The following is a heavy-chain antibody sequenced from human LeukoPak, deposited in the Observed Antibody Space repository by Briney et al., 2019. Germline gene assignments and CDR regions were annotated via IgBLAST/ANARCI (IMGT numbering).Heavy chain of an antibody. J-gene: IGHJ5*02. V-gene: IGHV3-30*18. CDR2: ISYDGSNK. Sequence: PGRSLRLSCAASGFTFSSYGMHWVRQAPGKGLEWAAVISYDGSNKYYADSVKGRFTISRDNSKNTLYLQMNSLRAEDTAVYYCAKAPYDILTGYSPSWGQGTLVTVSS. CDR1: GFTFSSYG. CDR3: AKAPYDILTGYSPS. D-gene: IGHD3-9*01.